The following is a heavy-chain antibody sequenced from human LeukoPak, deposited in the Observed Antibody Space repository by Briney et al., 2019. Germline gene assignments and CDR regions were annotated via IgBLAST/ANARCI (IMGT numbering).Heavy chain of an antibody. V-gene: IGHV3-7*01. CDR2: IKAYGGNQ. J-gene: IGHJ4*02. CDR1: GLAFSDYW. Sequence: GESLRLSCAASGLAFSDYWKSWVCQAPGKWLGWVSNIKAYGGNQNYVDSVKGRFTISIDNAKNSLYLQMNSLRAEDTAIYYCASTFPYCGGGSCALGGQGTLVTVSS. D-gene: IGHD2-15*01. CDR3: ASTFPYCGGGSCAL.